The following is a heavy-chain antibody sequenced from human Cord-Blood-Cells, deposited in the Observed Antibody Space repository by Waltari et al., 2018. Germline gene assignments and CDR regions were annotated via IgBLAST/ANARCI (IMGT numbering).Heavy chain of an antibody. CDR3: ARDHDYGGNYFDY. Sequence: QVPLVESGGGVVQPGRSLRISCAASGFTFSSYGMLWVRVAPGKGLEWVAVIWYDGSNKYYADSVKGRFTISRDNSKNTLYLQMNSLRAEDTAVYYCARDHDYGGNYFDYWGQGTLVTVSS. D-gene: IGHD4-17*01. CDR1: GFTFSSYG. CDR2: IWYDGSNK. J-gene: IGHJ4*02. V-gene: IGHV3-33*01.